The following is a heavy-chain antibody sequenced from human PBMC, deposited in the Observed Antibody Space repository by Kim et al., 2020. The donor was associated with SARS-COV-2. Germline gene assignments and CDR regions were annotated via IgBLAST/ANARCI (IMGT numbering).Heavy chain of an antibody. CDR1: GFTFDDYA. CDR3: ARAAIAAAGTGGYYFYYCMDV. D-gene: IGHD6-13*01. V-gene: IGHV3-9*01. Sequence: GGSLRLSCAASGFTFDDYAMHWVRQAPGKGLEWVSGISWNSGSIGYADAVKGRFTITRDNAENYQYLQMNRLRTEDKALYYCARAAIAAAGTGGYYFYYCMDVCGDGTTVTLSS. J-gene: IGHJ6*04. CDR2: ISWNSGSI.